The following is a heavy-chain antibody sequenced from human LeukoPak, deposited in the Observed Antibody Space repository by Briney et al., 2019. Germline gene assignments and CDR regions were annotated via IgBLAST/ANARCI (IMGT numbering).Heavy chain of an antibody. CDR1: GGSVSSHTYY. J-gene: IGHJ6*03. D-gene: IGHD1-7*01. V-gene: IGHV4-61*01. CDR2: IYYSGST. Sequence: SETLSLTCTVSGGSVSSHTYYWSWIRQPPGKGLEWIGYIYYSGSTNYNPSLKSRVTISVDTSKNQFSLKLSSVTAADTAVYYCARGPRYNWNYGWYMDVWGKGTTVTVSS. CDR3: ARGPRYNWNYGWYMDV.